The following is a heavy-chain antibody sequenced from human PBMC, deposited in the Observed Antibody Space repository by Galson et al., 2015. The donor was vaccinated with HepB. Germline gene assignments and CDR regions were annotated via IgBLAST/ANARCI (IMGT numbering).Heavy chain of an antibody. V-gene: IGHV4-59*12. D-gene: IGHD6-19*01. CDR1: GGSISSYY. J-gene: IGHJ2*01. CDR3: ARGTRSSGWYVWYFDL. CDR2: IYYSGST. Sequence: SLTCTVSGGSISSYYWSWIRQPPGEGLEWIGYIYYSGSTNYNPSLKSRVTISVDTSKNQFLLNLSSVTAADTAVYYCARGTRSSGWYVWYFDLWGRGTLVTVSS.